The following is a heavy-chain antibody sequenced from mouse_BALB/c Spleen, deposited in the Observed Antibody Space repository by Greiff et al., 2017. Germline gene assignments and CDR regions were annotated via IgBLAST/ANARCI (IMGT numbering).Heavy chain of an antibody. D-gene: IGHD1-1*01. Sequence: VQLQQSGPELVKPGASVKISCKASGYAFSSSWMNWVKQRPGQGLEWIGRIYPGDGDTNYNGKFKGKATLTADKSSSTAYMQLSSLTSVDSAVYFCARSVVPAMDYWGQGTSVTVSS. J-gene: IGHJ4*01. CDR1: GYAFSSSW. CDR3: ARSVVPAMDY. CDR2: IYPGDGDT. V-gene: IGHV1-82*01.